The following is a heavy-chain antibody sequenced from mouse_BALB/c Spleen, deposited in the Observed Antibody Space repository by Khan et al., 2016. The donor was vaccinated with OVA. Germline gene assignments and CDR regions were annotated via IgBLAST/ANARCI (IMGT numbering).Heavy chain of an antibody. D-gene: IGHD3-1*01. V-gene: IGHV3-2*02. Sequence: VQLQQSGPGLVKPSQSLSLTCTVTGYSITSDYAWNWIRQFPGNKLEWMGYISYSGSTSYNPSLKSRISITRDTSKNQFFLQLNSVTTEDTATYYCARSGYWFAYWGQGTLVTVSA. CDR1: GYSITSDYA. CDR3: ARSGYWFAY. J-gene: IGHJ3*01. CDR2: ISYSGST.